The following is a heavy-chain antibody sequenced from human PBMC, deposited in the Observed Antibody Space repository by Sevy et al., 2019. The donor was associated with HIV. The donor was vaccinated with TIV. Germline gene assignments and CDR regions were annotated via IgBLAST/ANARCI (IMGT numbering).Heavy chain of an antibody. CDR3: ARQSGGITMVRGPTPFN. CDR2: IYYSGRT. Sequence: SETLSLTCTVSGGSISSSSYYWGWIRQPPGKGLEWIGSIYYSGRTYYNPSLKSRVTISVDTSKNQFSLKLSSVTAADTAVYYCARQSGGITMVRGPTPFNWGQGTLVTVSS. V-gene: IGHV4-39*01. D-gene: IGHD3-10*01. J-gene: IGHJ4*02. CDR1: GGSISSSSYY.